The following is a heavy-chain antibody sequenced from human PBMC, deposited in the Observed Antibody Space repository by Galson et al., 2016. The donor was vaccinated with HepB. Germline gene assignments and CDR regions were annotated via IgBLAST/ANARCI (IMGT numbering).Heavy chain of an antibody. Sequence: SETLSLTCTVSNGSISYSYWSWIRQPPGKGLEWIGHIYYNGNTNYNPSLKSRVTMSVDRSKNQFSLNLKSVTAADTAVYYCARGALGWSWFDPWGQGTLVTVSS. D-gene: IGHD2-21*01. CDR2: IYYNGNT. J-gene: IGHJ5*02. CDR3: ARGALGWSWFDP. CDR1: NGSISYSY. V-gene: IGHV4-59*01.